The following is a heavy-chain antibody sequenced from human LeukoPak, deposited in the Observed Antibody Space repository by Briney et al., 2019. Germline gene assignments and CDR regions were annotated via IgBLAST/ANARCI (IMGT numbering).Heavy chain of an antibody. D-gene: IGHD3-16*02. CDR3: ARRPLHSQNWLAP. Sequence: GESLKISCKGYGDSFTSYWVAWVRQMRGKGLEWMGIIFPGDSDTRYSPSIQGQVTISVDRSISTAYLQWSSLKASDTAIYYCARRPLHSQNWLAPWGQGTLVTVSS. V-gene: IGHV5-51*01. CDR2: IFPGDSDT. CDR1: GDSFTSYW. J-gene: IGHJ5*02.